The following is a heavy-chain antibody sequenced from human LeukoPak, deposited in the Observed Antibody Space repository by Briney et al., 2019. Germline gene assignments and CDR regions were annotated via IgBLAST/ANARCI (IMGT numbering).Heavy chain of an antibody. CDR1: GYTFTGYY. D-gene: IGHD3-3*01. CDR2: INPNSGGT. V-gene: IGHV1-2*02. CDR3: ARGGSYDFWSGYYTGIGYYYYYYMDV. J-gene: IGHJ6*03. Sequence: ASVKVSCKASGYTFTGYYMHWVRQAPGQGLEWMGWINPNSGGTNYAQKFQGRVTMTRDTSISTAYMELSRLRSEDTAVYYCARGGSYDFWSGYYTGIGYYYYYYMDVWGKGTTVTVSS.